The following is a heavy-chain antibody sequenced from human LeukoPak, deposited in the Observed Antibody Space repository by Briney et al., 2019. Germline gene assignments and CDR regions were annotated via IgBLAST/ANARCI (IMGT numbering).Heavy chain of an antibody. J-gene: IGHJ4*02. D-gene: IGHD2-2*01. Sequence: GGSLRLSCATSGFTFSSYGMHWVRQAPGKGLEWVAFIRYDGSNKYYADSVKGRFTISRDNSKNTLYLQMNSLRAEDTAVYYCAKPGGITAMSPFDYWGQGTLVTVSS. CDR1: GFTFSSYG. V-gene: IGHV3-30*02. CDR2: IRYDGSNK. CDR3: AKPGGITAMSPFDY.